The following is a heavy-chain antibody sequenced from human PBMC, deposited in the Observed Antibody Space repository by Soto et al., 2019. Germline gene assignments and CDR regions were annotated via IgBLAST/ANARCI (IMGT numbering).Heavy chain of an antibody. CDR1: GFTFSSYA. D-gene: IGHD3-3*01. CDR3: AKDWYLRSTIFGLMFDY. V-gene: IGHV3-23*01. CDR2: ISGSGGST. J-gene: IGHJ4*02. Sequence: GGSLRLSCAASGFTFSSYAMSWVRQAPGKGLERVSAISGSGGSTNYADSVKGRFTISRDNSKNTLYLQMNSLRAEDTAVYYYAKDWYLRSTIFGLMFDYWGQGTLVTVSA.